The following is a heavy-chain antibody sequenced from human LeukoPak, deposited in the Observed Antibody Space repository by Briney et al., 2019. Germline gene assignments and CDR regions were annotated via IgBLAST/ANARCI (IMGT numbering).Heavy chain of an antibody. V-gene: IGHV3-23*01. J-gene: IGHJ6*03. Sequence: GGSLRLSCAASEFTFSSYAMSWVRQAPGKGLEWVSTISGSGGTTYYADSVKGRFTISRDNSKNTLYLQMNSLRAEDTAVYYCAYYYDSSGHPGYYYYMDVWGKGTTVTVSS. CDR1: EFTFSSYA. CDR2: ISGSGGTT. CDR3: AYYYDSSGHPGYYYYMDV. D-gene: IGHD3-22*01.